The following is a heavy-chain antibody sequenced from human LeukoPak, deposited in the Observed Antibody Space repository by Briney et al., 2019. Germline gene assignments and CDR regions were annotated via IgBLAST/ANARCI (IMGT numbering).Heavy chain of an antibody. CDR3: ARGSRGFSDGMDV. Sequence: EGSLRLSCAASGFTFSSYSMNWVRQAPGKGLEWVSSISSSSSYIYYADSVKGRFTISGDNAKNSLYLQMDSLRAEDTAVYYCARGSRGFSDGMDVWGQGTTVTVSS. J-gene: IGHJ6*02. CDR2: ISSSSSYI. V-gene: IGHV3-21*01. CDR1: GFTFSSYS. D-gene: IGHD2/OR15-2a*01.